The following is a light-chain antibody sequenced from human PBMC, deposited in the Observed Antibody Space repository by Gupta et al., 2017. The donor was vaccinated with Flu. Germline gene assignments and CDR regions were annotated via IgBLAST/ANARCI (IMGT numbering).Light chain of an antibody. J-gene: IGLJ1*01. Sequence: QSVLTQPPSVSGAPGQRVTISCTGSSANIGAGYDVHWYQQLPGTAPKLLIYGDINRPSGVPDRFSGSKSGTSASLAITVIQAEDEADYYCQSYDSSLSGYVFGTGTKVTVL. CDR2: GDI. V-gene: IGLV1-40*01. CDR3: QSYDSSLSGYV. CDR1: SANIGAGYD.